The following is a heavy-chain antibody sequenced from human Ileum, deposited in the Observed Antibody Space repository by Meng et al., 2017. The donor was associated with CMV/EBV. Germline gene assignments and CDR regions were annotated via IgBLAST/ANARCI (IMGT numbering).Heavy chain of an antibody. CDR3: ARDRNWGSWFDP. Sequence: LQLQESGPGLVKTSTTLSLICSVSGVLISSSSDDWGWICQSPGKGLEWIGSIYYRGSTYYNPSLKSRVTISVDTSNNQFSLNLESVTAADTATYYCARDRNWGSWFDPWGQGTLVTVSS. V-gene: IGHV4-39*07. CDR1: GVLISSSSDD. CDR2: IYYRGST. D-gene: IGHD7-27*01. J-gene: IGHJ5*02.